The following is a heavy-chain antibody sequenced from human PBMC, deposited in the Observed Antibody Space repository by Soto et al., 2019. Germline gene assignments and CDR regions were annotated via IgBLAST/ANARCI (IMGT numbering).Heavy chain of an antibody. Sequence: SDTLSLTCTVSGCSISSSSYYWGWIRQPPGKGLEWIGSIYYSGSTYYNPSLKSRVTISVDTSKNQFSLKLSSVTAADTAVYYCAGPTTVTTSDYYYYYHMDVWGKGTTVT. CDR2: IYYSGST. V-gene: IGHV4-39*01. D-gene: IGHD4-17*01. CDR1: GCSISSSSYY. CDR3: AGPTTVTTSDYYYYYHMDV. J-gene: IGHJ6*03.